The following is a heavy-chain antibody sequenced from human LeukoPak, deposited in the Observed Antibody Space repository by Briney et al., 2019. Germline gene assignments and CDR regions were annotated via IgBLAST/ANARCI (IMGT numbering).Heavy chain of an antibody. CDR3: ARVNYDSSGYYLAPYYFDY. D-gene: IGHD3-22*01. Sequence: ASAKVSRKPSVYTFTIYSISGGPQSPQQRLWSRGWICAYNGNTNYAQKLQGRVTMTTDTSTSTAYMELRGLRSDDTAVYYCARVNYDSSGYYLAPYYFDYWGQGTLVTVSS. J-gene: IGHJ4*02. CDR2: ICAYNGNT. V-gene: IGHV1-18*01. CDR1: VYTFTIYS.